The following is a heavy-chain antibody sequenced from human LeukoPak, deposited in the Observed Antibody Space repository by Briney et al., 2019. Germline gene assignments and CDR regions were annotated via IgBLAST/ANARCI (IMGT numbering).Heavy chain of an antibody. D-gene: IGHD6-13*01. CDR3: ARGTPRIAAAGIKNDY. J-gene: IGHJ4*02. V-gene: IGHV1-8*01. Sequence: ASVKVSCKASGYTFTSYDINWVRQATGQGLEWMGWMNPNSGNTDYAQKFQGRVTMTRDTSISTAYMELSSLRSEDTAVYYCARGTPRIAAAGIKNDYWGQGTLVTVSS. CDR1: GYTFTSYD. CDR2: MNPNSGNT.